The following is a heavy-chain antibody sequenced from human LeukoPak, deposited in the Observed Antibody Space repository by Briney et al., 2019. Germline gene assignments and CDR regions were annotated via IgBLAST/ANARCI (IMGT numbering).Heavy chain of an antibody. J-gene: IGHJ4*02. CDR2: INHSGST. CDR3: ARAGYSGYDFNFDY. Sequence: SETLSLTCAVYGGSFSGYYWSWIRQPPGKGLEWIGEINHSGSTNYNPSLKSRVTISVDTSKNQFSLKLSSVTAADTAVYYCARAGYSGYDFNFDYWGQGTLVTVSS. D-gene: IGHD5-12*01. CDR1: GGSFSGYY. V-gene: IGHV4-34*01.